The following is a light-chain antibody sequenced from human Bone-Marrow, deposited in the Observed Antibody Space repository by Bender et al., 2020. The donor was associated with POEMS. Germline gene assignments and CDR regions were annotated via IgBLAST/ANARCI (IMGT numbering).Light chain of an antibody. J-gene: IGLJ1*01. CDR2: DVN. CDR3: SSFAGSTPFV. V-gene: IGLV2-8*01. Sequence: QSALTQPASVSGSPGQSITISCTGSSSDIGTYKYVSWYQQHPGKAPRLVIYDVNKRPSGVPDRFSGSKSGNTASLTVSGLQAEDEADYYCSSFAGSTPFVFGTGTEVTVL. CDR1: SSDIGTYKY.